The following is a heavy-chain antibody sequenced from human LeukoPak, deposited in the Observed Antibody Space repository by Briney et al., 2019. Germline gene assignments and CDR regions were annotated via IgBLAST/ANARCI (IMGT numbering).Heavy chain of an antibody. CDR2: IRSKAYGGTT. J-gene: IGHJ6*03. D-gene: IGHD2-15*01. V-gene: IGHV3-49*04. Sequence: GGSLRLSCTASGFTFGDYAMSWVRQAPGKGLEWVGFIRSKAYGGTTEYAASVKGRFTISRDDSKSIAYLQMNSLKTEDTAVYYCTRWVGYMDVWGKGTTVTVSS. CDR1: GFTFGDYA. CDR3: TRWVGYMDV.